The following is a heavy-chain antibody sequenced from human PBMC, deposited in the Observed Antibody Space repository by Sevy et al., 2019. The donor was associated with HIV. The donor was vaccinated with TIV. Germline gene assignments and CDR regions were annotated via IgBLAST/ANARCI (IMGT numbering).Heavy chain of an antibody. D-gene: IGHD2-2*01. CDR1: GGSFSGYY. Sequence: GSLRLSCAVYGGSFSGYYWNWIRQSPGKGLEWIGEINHSGSTHYNPSLKSRVTISVDTSKNQFSLRLNSVTAADTAVYYCAQAPPVVVVPGAPSWFDPWGQGTLVTVSS. CDR3: AQAPPVVVVPGAPSWFDP. J-gene: IGHJ5*02. CDR2: INHSGST. V-gene: IGHV4-34*01.